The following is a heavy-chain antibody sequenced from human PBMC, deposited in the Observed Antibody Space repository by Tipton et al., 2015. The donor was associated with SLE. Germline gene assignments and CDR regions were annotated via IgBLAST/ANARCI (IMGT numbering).Heavy chain of an antibody. J-gene: IGHJ4*02. CDR2: IYHSGST. Sequence: LRLSCAASGFTFSSYAMSWVRQPPGKGLEWIGSIYHSGSTYYNPSLKSRVTISVDTSKNQFSLKLSSVTAADTAVYYCARDLQLWSPHFDYWGQGTLVTVSS. CDR3: ARDLQLWSPHFDY. V-gene: IGHV4-38-2*02. CDR1: GFTFSSYA. D-gene: IGHD5-18*01.